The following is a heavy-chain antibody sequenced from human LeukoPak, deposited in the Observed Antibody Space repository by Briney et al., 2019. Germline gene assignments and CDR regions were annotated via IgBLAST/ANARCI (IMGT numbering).Heavy chain of an antibody. J-gene: IGHJ4*02. CDR3: TTDRGALTS. D-gene: IGHD3-10*01. CDR2: IRSNSDGGTA. Sequence: PGGSLRLSRAASGFPFTDAWMSWVRQAPGKGLEWVGRIRSNSDGGTADYAAPVKGRFTFSRDDSKNTLYLQMNSLKTEDTAVYYCTTDRGALTSWGQGTLVTVSS. V-gene: IGHV3-15*01. CDR1: GFPFTDAW.